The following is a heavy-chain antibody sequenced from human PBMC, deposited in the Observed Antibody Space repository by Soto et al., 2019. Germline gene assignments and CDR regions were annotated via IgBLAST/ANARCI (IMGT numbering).Heavy chain of an antibody. CDR1: GFSISSGYY. V-gene: IGHV4-38-2*02. Sequence: SETLSLTCDVSGFSISSGYYWSWVRQPPGKGLEWIGSIYRSGSSYHNPSLGSRLTLSLDLSKNQFSLNLASVTAADTAMYYCAREKVGTTFFDNWGQGTQVTVSS. CDR2: IYRSGSS. J-gene: IGHJ4*02. D-gene: IGHD1-1*01. CDR3: AREKVGTTFFDN.